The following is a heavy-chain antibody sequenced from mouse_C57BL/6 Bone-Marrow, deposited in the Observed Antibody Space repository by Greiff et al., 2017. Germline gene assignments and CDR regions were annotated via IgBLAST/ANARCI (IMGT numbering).Heavy chain of an antibody. V-gene: IGHV1-50*01. CDR2: IDPSDSYT. CDR1: GYTFTSYW. CDR3: ARSYGNYVGDY. Sequence: QVQLQQPGAELVKPGASVKLSCKASGYTFTSYWMQWVKQRPGQGLEWIGVIDPSDSYTNYNQKFKGKATLTVDTSSSTAYMQLSSLTSEDSAVYYGARSYGNYVGDYWGQGTTLTVSS. J-gene: IGHJ2*01. D-gene: IGHD2-1*01.